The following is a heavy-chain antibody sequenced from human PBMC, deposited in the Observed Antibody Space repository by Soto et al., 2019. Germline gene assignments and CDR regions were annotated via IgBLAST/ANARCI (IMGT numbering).Heavy chain of an antibody. CDR3: ARVASDYINSIDH. CDR2: IGGSGGNR. D-gene: IGHD4-4*01. J-gene: IGHJ4*02. Sequence: GGSLRLSCAASGFTFSSYAMSWVRQAPGKGLEWVSAIGGSGGNRYYAASVKGRFTISRDNSKDTLGLQMNRLRVEDTAVYYCARVASDYINSIDHWGQGILVTVSS. CDR1: GFTFSSYA. V-gene: IGHV3-23*01.